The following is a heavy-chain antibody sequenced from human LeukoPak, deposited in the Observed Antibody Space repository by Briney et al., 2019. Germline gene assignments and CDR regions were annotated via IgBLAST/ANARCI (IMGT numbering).Heavy chain of an antibody. V-gene: IGHV3-23*01. Sequence: TGGSLRLSCAASGFTFSSYAMSWVRQAPGKGLEWVSAISGSGGSTYYADSVKGRFTISRDNSKNTLYLQMNSLRAEDTAVYYCAKDRRGSNYYDSSGYYYSAIYYFDYWGQGTLVTVSS. J-gene: IGHJ4*02. D-gene: IGHD3-22*01. CDR2: ISGSGGST. CDR3: AKDRRGSNYYDSSGYYYSAIYYFDY. CDR1: GFTFSSYA.